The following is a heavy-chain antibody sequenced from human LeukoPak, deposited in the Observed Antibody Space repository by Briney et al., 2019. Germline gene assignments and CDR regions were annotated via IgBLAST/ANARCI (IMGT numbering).Heavy chain of an antibody. J-gene: IGHJ3*02. Sequence: PGGSLRLSCAASGFTFSIYEMNWVRQAPGKGLEWVSLINPGGSTFYADSVKGRFTISRDNFRNTLYLQVNSLRAEDTAVYYCARAGVSGILRGAFDIWGQGTMVTVSS. CDR2: INPGGST. CDR1: GFTFSIYE. CDR3: ARAGVSGILRGAFDI. V-gene: IGHV3-53*01. D-gene: IGHD1-26*01.